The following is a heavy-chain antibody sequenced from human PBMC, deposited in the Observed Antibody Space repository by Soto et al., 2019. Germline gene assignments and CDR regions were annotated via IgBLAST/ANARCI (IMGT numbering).Heavy chain of an antibody. Sequence: QVQLVQSGAEVKKPGSSVKVSCKASGGTFSSYTISWVRQAPGQGLEWMGRIIPILGIANYAQKFQGRVTITADKSTGTSYMELSSLRSEDTAVYYCVRARDDILSGDYYYYCMDVWGKGTTVTDSS. CDR1: GGTFSSYT. D-gene: IGHD3-9*01. V-gene: IGHV1-69*02. CDR3: VRARDDILSGDYYYYCMDV. J-gene: IGHJ6*03. CDR2: IIPILGIA.